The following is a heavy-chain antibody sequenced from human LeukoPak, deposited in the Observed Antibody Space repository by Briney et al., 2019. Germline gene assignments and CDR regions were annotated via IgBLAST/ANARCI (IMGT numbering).Heavy chain of an antibody. Sequence: ASVKVSCKASGYTFTSYDINWVRQATGQGLERMGWINPNSGNTGYAQKFQGRVTMTRNTSISTAYMELSSLRSEDTAVYYCARGKARDGYNYPGIFDYWGQGTLVTVSS. CDR2: INPNSGNT. CDR1: GYTFTSYD. J-gene: IGHJ4*02. CDR3: ARGKARDGYNYPGIFDY. V-gene: IGHV1-8*01. D-gene: IGHD5-24*01.